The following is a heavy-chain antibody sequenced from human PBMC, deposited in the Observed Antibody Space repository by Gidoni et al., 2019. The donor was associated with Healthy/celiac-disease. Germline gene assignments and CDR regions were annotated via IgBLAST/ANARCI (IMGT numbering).Heavy chain of an antibody. CDR1: GGSFSGYY. J-gene: IGHJ5*02. Sequence: QVQLQQWGAGLLKPSETLSLTCAVYGGSFSGYYWSWIRQPPGKGLEWIGEINHSGSTNYNPSLKSRVTISVDTSKNQFSLKLSSVTAADTAVYYCARRHYYDFWSGYSPLLSWFDPWGQGTLVTVSS. CDR3: ARRHYYDFWSGYSPLLSWFDP. V-gene: IGHV4-34*01. D-gene: IGHD3-3*01. CDR2: INHSGST.